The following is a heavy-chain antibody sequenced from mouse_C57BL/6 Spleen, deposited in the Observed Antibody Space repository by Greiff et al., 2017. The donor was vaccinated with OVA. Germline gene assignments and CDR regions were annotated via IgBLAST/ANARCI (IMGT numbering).Heavy chain of an antibody. Sequence: EVQLQQSGGGLVKPGGSLKLSCAASGFTFSDYGMHWVRQAPEKGLEWVAYISSGSSTIYYADTVKGRFTISRDNAKNTLFLQMTSLRSEDTAMYYCARAGYYEIDYWGQGTTLTVSS. CDR2: ISSGSSTI. CDR3: ARAGYYEIDY. CDR1: GFTFSDYG. V-gene: IGHV5-17*01. J-gene: IGHJ2*01. D-gene: IGHD2-3*01.